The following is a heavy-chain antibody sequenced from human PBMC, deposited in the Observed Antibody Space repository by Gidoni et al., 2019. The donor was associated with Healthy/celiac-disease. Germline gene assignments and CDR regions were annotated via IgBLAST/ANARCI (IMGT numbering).Heavy chain of an antibody. D-gene: IGHD2-15*01. CDR1: GFTFSSYA. CDR3: AKDRYGGNTLDYYYYGMDV. V-gene: IGHV3-23*04. CDR2: ISGSGGST. Sequence: EVQLVESGGGLVQPGGSLRLSCAASGFTFSSYAMSWVRQAPGKGLEWVSAISGSGGSTYYADSVKGRFTISRDNSKNTLYLQMNSLRAEDTAVYYCAKDRYGGNTLDYYYYGMDVWGQGTTVTVSS. J-gene: IGHJ6*02.